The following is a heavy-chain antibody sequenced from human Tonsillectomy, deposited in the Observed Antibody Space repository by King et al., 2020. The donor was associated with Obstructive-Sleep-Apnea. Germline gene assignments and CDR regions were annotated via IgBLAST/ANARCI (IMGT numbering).Heavy chain of an antibody. D-gene: IGHD5-18*01. Sequence: VQLVESGGGLVQPGGSLRLSCAASGFTFSSYWMSWVRPAPGKGLEWGANLKQEGSEQYYVDSVKGRFTISRDNAKNSLYLQMNSLRAEDTAVYYCARDRYIGFYWGQGTLVTVSS. CDR3: ARDRYIGFY. J-gene: IGHJ4*02. CDR2: LKQEGSEQ. CDR1: GFTFSSYW. V-gene: IGHV3-7*01.